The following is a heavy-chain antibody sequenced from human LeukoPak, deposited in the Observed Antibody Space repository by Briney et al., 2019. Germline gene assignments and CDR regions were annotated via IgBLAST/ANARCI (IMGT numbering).Heavy chain of an antibody. Sequence: GGSLRLSCVASGFTFNNFGMHWVRQAPGKGLEWVAFIWYEGSNKYADSVKGRFTISRDNSKNTLYLQMNSLRAEDTAVYYCAKALNKQLARDAFDIWGQGTMVTVSS. CDR3: AKALNKQLARDAFDI. J-gene: IGHJ3*02. CDR1: GFTFNNFG. V-gene: IGHV3-30*02. CDR2: IWYEGSNK. D-gene: IGHD6-6*01.